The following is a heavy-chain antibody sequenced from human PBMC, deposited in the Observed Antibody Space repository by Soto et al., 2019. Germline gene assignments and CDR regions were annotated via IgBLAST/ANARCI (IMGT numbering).Heavy chain of an antibody. J-gene: IGHJ4*02. D-gene: IGHD3-10*01. CDR3: ARAGRITMDGGFDY. Sequence: PGGSLRLSCAASGFTFSSYDMHWVRQATGKGLEWVSAIGTAGDTYYPGSVKGRFTISRENAKNSLYLQMNSLRAGDTAVYYCARAGRITMDGGFDYWGQGTLVTVS. CDR1: GFTFSSYD. CDR2: IGTAGDT. V-gene: IGHV3-13*04.